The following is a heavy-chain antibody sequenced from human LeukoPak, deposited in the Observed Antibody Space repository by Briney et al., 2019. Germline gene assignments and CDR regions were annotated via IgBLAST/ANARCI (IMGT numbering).Heavy chain of an antibody. CDR2: IYHSGST. CDR1: GYSISSGYY. J-gene: IGHJ6*03. D-gene: IGHD6-19*01. V-gene: IGHV4-38-2*02. Sequence: SETLSLTCAVSGYSISSGYYWGWIRQPPGKGLEWIGSIYHSGSTYYNPSLKSRVTISVDTSKNQFSLKLSSVTAADTAVYYCARESIAVAGTGYYYYMDVWGKGTTVTVSS. CDR3: ARESIAVAGTGYYYYMDV.